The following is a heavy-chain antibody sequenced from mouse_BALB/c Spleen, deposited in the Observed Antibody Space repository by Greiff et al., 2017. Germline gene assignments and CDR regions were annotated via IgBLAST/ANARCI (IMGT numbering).Heavy chain of an antibody. J-gene: IGHJ4*01. CDR3: ARNSRGWDGAMDY. CDR1: GFSLTSYG. V-gene: IGHV2-2*02. CDR2: IWSGGST. Sequence: VKLMESGPGLVQPSQSLSITCTVSGFSLTSYGVHWVRQSPGKGLEWLGVIWSGGSTDYNAAFISRLSISKDNSKSQVFFKMNSLQANDTAIYYCARNSRGWDGAMDYWGQGTSVTVSS. D-gene: IGHD4-1*01.